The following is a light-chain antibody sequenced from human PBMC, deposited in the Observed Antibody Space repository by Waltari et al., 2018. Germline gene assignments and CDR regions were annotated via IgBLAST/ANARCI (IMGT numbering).Light chain of an antibody. J-gene: IGKJ3*01. V-gene: IGKV3-20*01. Sequence: EIVLTQSPGTLSLSPGARATLSCRARQSVSSSYLAWYQQKPGQAPRLLIYGASSRATGIPDRFSGSGSGTDFTLTISRLEPEDFAVYYCQQYGSSPPTFGPGTKVDIK. CDR2: GAS. CDR3: QQYGSSPPT. CDR1: QSVSSSY.